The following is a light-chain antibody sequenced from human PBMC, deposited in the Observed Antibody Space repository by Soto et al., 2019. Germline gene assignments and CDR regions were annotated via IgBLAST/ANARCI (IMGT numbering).Light chain of an antibody. CDR3: QQYATSLGT. J-gene: IGKJ1*01. Sequence: EIVLAQCPGTLSLSTGERATLSFRSSQSVSRNYLVWYQQKTGQAPRLLIYGASGRATGIPDRFRGSGYGTDFNLTITRLETEDFVVYYCQQYATSLGTFGQGTKVDIK. CDR1: QSVSRNY. V-gene: IGKV3-20*01. CDR2: GAS.